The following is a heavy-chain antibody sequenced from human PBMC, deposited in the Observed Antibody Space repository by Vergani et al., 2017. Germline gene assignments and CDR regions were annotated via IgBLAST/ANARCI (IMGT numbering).Heavy chain of an antibody. J-gene: IGHJ4*02. Sequence: EVQLLQSEGAVVQPGGSLRLSCVASGFTFSSHAMSWVRQGPGQGLEWVSSIKNNGESTHYADSVKGRFTISRDNSKNTLYLQMNSLRVEDTAVYYCGRGSDNYNWGQGTLVTVSS. CDR2: IKNNGEST. V-gene: IGHV3-23*01. CDR1: GFTFSSHA. CDR3: GRGSDNYN. D-gene: IGHD5-24*01.